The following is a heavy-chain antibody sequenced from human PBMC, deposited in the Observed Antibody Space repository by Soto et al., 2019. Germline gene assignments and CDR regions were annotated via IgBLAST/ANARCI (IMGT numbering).Heavy chain of an antibody. V-gene: IGHV1-69*01. Sequence: QVQLVQSGAEVKKPGSSVKVSCKASGGTFSSYAIIWVRQAPGQGLEWMGGIIPIFGTANYAQKFQGRVTITADESTSTAYMELSSLRSEDTAVYYCARDKPDGDYTGDFQHWGQGTLVTVSS. CDR2: IIPIFGTA. CDR1: GGTFSSYA. J-gene: IGHJ1*01. D-gene: IGHD4-17*01. CDR3: ARDKPDGDYTGDFQH.